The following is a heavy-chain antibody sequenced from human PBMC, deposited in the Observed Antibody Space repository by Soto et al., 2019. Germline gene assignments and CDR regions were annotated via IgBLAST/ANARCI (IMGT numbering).Heavy chain of an antibody. CDR2: TRNKANSYTT. CDR3: AREESGYYDIVTGYAPFGY. D-gene: IGHD3-9*01. CDR1: GFTFSDHY. Sequence: EVQLVESGGGLVQPGGSLRLSCAASGFTFSDHYMDWVRQAPGKGLQWVGRTRNKANSYTTEYAASVKGRFTISRDDSKNSLYLQMNSLKTEDTAVYYCAREESGYYDIVTGYAPFGYWGQGTLGTVSS. V-gene: IGHV3-72*01. J-gene: IGHJ4*02.